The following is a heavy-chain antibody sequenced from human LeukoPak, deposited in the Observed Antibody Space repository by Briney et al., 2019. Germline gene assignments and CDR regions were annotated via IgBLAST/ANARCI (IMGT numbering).Heavy chain of an antibody. V-gene: IGHV1-3*01. CDR3: ARGRCSGGSCYAAGRFDY. D-gene: IGHD2-15*01. Sequence: PEASVKVSCKASGYTFTSYAMHWVRQAPGQRLEWMGWINAGNGNTKYSQKLQGRVTITRDTSASTAYMELSSLRSEDTAVYYCARGRCSGGSCYAAGRFDYWGQGTLVTVSS. CDR2: INAGNGNT. CDR1: GYTFTSYA. J-gene: IGHJ4*02.